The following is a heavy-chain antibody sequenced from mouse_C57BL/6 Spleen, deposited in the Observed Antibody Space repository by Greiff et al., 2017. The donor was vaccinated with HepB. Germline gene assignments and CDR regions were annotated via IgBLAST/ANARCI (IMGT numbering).Heavy chain of an antibody. CDR3: ARSSYGRIPNAMDY. J-gene: IGHJ4*01. CDR2: IHPNSGST. CDR1: GYTFTSYW. D-gene: IGHD1-1*01. V-gene: IGHV1-64*01. Sequence: VQLQQPGAELVKPGASVKLSCKASGYTFTSYWMHWVKQRPGQGLEWIGMIHPNSGSTNYNEKFKSKATLTVDKSSSTAYMQLSSLTSEDSAVYYCARSSYGRIPNAMDYWGQGTSVTVSS.